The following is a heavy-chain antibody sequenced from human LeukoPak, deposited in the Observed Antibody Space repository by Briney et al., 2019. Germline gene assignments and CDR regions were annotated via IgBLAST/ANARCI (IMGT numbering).Heavy chain of an antibody. CDR1: GGSISSYY. CDR3: ARHRGYSYGIFDY. J-gene: IGHJ4*02. V-gene: IGHV4-59*08. CDR2: IYYSGST. D-gene: IGHD5-18*01. Sequence: PSETLSLTCTVSGGSISSYYWSWIRQPPGKGLEWIGYIYYSGSTNYNPSLKSRVTISVDTSKNQFSLKLSSVTAADTAVYYCARHRGYSYGIFDYWGQGTLVTVSS.